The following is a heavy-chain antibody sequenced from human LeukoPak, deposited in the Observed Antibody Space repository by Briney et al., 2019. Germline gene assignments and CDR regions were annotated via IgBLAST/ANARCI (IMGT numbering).Heavy chain of an antibody. CDR3: ARAGYSSSWYNWFDP. Sequence: SETLSLTCTVSGGSISSYYWSWIRQPPGKGLEWIGYIYYSGSTNYNPSPKSRVTISVDTSKNQFSLTLSSVTAADTAVYYCARAGYSSSWYNWFDPWGQGTLVTVSS. J-gene: IGHJ5*02. D-gene: IGHD6-13*01. V-gene: IGHV4-59*01. CDR1: GGSISSYY. CDR2: IYYSGST.